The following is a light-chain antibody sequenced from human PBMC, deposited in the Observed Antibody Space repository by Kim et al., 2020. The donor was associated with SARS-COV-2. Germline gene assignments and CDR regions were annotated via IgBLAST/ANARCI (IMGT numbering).Light chain of an antibody. V-gene: IGKV3-15*01. CDR3: QQYNDWPPLT. CDR2: GAY. CDR1: QSVSSN. J-gene: IGKJ4*01. Sequence: VSQGERATLSCRTSQSVSSNLAWYQQKPGQAPRLLIYGAYTRATGIPARFSGSESGTEFTLTISSLQSEDFAVYYCQQYNDWPPLTFGGGTKVEI.